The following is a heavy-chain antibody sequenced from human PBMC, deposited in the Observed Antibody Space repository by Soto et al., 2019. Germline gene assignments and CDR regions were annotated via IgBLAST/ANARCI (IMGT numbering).Heavy chain of an antibody. V-gene: IGHV4-4*02. Sequence: QVQLQESGPGLVKPSGTLSLTCAVSGGSISSSNWWSWVRQPPGKVLEWIGEIYHSGSTNYNPSLKSRVTISVDKSKNQFSLKLSSVTAADTAVYYCARDPSGGSRRRDYGMDVWGQGTTVTVSS. CDR3: ARDPSGGSRRRDYGMDV. D-gene: IGHD2-15*01. CDR1: GGSISSSNW. J-gene: IGHJ6*02. CDR2: IYHSGST.